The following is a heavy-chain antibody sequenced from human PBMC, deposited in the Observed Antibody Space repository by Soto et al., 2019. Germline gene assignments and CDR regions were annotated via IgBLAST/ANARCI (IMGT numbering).Heavy chain of an antibody. Sequence: ESGGGLVQPGGSLRLSCAASGFTFSGYSMFWVRQAPGKGLEYVSAINTNGVNTFYAKSVKGRFTISRDNSKNTMYLQMGSLGAEDMAVYYCARGRVEDSSGWATYFDYWGQGTLVTVSS. CDR1: GFTFSGYS. V-gene: IGHV3-64*01. CDR3: ARGRVEDSSGWATYFDY. CDR2: INTNGVNT. D-gene: IGHD6-19*01. J-gene: IGHJ4*02.